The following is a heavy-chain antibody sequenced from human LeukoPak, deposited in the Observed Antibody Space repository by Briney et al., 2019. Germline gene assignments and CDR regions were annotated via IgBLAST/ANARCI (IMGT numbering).Heavy chain of an antibody. CDR3: VGDYSGYAYDAFDI. J-gene: IGHJ3*02. CDR1: GGSISSSSYY. D-gene: IGHD5-12*01. Sequence: PSETLSLTCTVSGGSISSSSYYWGWIRQPPGKGLEWIGSIYYSGSTYYNPSLKSRVTISVDTSKNQFSLKLSSVTAADTAVYYCVGDYSGYAYDAFDIWGQGTMVTVSS. V-gene: IGHV4-39*01. CDR2: IYYSGST.